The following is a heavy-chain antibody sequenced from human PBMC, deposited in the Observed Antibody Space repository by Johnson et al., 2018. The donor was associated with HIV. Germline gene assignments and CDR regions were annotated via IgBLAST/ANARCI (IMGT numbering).Heavy chain of an antibody. CDR2: ISYDGSNK. CDR1: GFTFSSYG. CDR3: ARDTSIAAARAFDI. V-gene: IGHV3-30*03. J-gene: IGHJ3*02. Sequence: QVQLVESGGGLVQPGGSLRLSCAASGFTFSSYGMHWVRQAPGKGLEWVAVISYDGSNKYYADSVKGRFTISRDNSKNTLYLQMNSLRAEDTAVYYCARDTSIAAARAFDIWGQGTMVTVSS. D-gene: IGHD6-6*01.